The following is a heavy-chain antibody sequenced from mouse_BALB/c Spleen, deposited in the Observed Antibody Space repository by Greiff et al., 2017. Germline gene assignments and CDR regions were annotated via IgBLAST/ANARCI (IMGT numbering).Heavy chain of an antibody. D-gene: IGHD1-1*01. J-gene: IGHJ3*01. Sequence: VKVVESGPGLVAPSQSLSITCTVSGFSLTSYGVHWVRQPPGKGLEWLGVIWAGGSTNYNSALMSRLSISKDNSKSQVFLKMNSLQTDDTAMYYCARDGYYYGSSSWFAYWGQGTLVTVSA. V-gene: IGHV2-9*02. CDR2: IWAGGST. CDR3: ARDGYYYGSSSWFAY. CDR1: GFSLTSYG.